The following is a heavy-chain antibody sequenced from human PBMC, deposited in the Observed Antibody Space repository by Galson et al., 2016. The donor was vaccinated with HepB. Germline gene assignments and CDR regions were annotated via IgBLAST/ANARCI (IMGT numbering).Heavy chain of an antibody. V-gene: IGHV3-23*01. Sequence: SLRLSCAASGFTFSSHAMSWVRQAPGKGLEWVSGISGSGGSTYFADSVKGRFTISRDNSKNTLYVQMNSRRAEDTAVYYCAKGYGLFDYWGQGTLVTVSS. CDR1: GFTFSSHA. D-gene: IGHD1-14*01. CDR2: ISGSGGST. J-gene: IGHJ4*02. CDR3: AKGYGLFDY.